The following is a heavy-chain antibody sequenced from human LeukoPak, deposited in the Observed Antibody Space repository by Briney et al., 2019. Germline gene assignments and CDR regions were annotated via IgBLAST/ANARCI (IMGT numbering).Heavy chain of an antibody. CDR1: GYSISSGYY. J-gene: IGHJ4*02. Sequence: PSETLSLTCTVSGYSISSGYYWGWIRQPPGKGLEWIGSIYHSGSTYYNPSLESRVTISVDTSKNQFSLKLSSVTAADTAVYYCARERVGARAYFDYWGQGTLVTVSS. D-gene: IGHD1-26*01. V-gene: IGHV4-38-2*02. CDR3: ARERVGARAYFDY. CDR2: IYHSGST.